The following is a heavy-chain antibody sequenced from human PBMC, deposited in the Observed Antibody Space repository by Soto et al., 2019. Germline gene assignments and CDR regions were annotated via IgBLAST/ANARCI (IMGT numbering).Heavy chain of an antibody. CDR3: ARASASSMLRGVIIN. D-gene: IGHD3-10*01. J-gene: IGHJ4*02. V-gene: IGHV4-4*02. CDR2: MYHSGTT. CDR1: GGSIASDNW. Sequence: SETLSLTCTFSGGSIASDNWWTWVRQPPGRGLEWIGKMYHSGTTDYSPSLKSRVTILIDESKNQFSLKLTSVTAADTARYYCARASASSMLRGVIINWGQGTLVTVSS.